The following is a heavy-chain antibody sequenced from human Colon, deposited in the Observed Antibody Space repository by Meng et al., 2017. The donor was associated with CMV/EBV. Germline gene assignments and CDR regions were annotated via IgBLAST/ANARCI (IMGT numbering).Heavy chain of an antibody. CDR2: IYYSGTT. CDR3: ARDYSGGYYWFDP. Sequence: VPLRGSDTRMVKPSETISLTCNVSGCSITNYHWNWIRQVPGKGLEWIGYIYYSGTTKYNPSLQRRVTISVDTSKNQFSLKLSSVTAADTAVYYCARDYSGGYYWFDPWGQGTLVTVST. D-gene: IGHD6-19*01. J-gene: IGHJ5*02. CDR1: GCSITNYH. V-gene: IGHV4-59*01.